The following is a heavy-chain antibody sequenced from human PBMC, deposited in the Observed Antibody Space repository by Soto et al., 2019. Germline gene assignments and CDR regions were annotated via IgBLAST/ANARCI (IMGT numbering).Heavy chain of an antibody. CDR3: AKGYGSGSYRGHDFDI. J-gene: IGHJ3*02. CDR2: ISGSGGST. V-gene: IGHV3-23*01. D-gene: IGHD3-10*01. Sequence: PGGSLTLSCAASGFTFSSYAMSWVRQAPGKGLEWVSAISGSGGSTYYADSVKGRFTISRDNSKNTLYLQMNSLRAEDTAVYYCAKGYGSGSYRGHDFDIWGQGTMVTVSS. CDR1: GFTFSSYA.